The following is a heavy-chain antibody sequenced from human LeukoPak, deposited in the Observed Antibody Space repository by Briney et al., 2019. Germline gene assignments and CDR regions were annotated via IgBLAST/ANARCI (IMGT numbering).Heavy chain of an antibody. D-gene: IGHD5-24*01. CDR3: ARQLLEATIIKDNYFDP. CDR1: GYKFTDYW. CDR2: IYPGDSDV. Sequence: GESLKISCHGSGYKFTDYWIGWVRQMPGKGLEWMGSIYPGDSDVRYSLSFQGQITISVDKSTDTAYLHWGSLKASDSAIYYCARQLLEATIIKDNYFDPWGQGTLVTVSS. J-gene: IGHJ5*02. V-gene: IGHV5-51*01.